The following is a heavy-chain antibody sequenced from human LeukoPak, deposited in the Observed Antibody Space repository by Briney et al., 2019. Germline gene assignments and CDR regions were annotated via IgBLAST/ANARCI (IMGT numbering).Heavy chain of an antibody. J-gene: IGHJ6*03. CDR2: LYTNGNV. CDR1: GGSISSYY. CDR3: ARDPDYYGPGRYLDV. Sequence: PSETLSLTCTVSGGSISSYYWSWIRQPGGKGLEWLGRLYTNGNVSYNPSLKSRVTMSLDTSNNQFSLKLSSVTAADTAVYFCARDPDYYGPGRYLDVWGKGTTVTVSS. D-gene: IGHD3-10*01. V-gene: IGHV4-4*07.